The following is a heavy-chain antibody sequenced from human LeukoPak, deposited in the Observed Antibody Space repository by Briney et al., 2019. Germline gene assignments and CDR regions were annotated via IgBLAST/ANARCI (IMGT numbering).Heavy chain of an antibody. D-gene: IGHD3-3*01. CDR2: ISSSSSYI. Sequence: GGSLRLSCAASGFTFSSYSMNWVRQAPGKGLEWVSSISSSSSYIYYADSVKGRFTISRDNAKNSLYLQMNSLRAEDTAVYYCARDHGLYYDFWSGYTQQYYYYYMDVWGKGTTVTVSS. CDR1: GFTFSSYS. V-gene: IGHV3-21*01. J-gene: IGHJ6*03. CDR3: ARDHGLYYDFWSGYTQQYYYYYMDV.